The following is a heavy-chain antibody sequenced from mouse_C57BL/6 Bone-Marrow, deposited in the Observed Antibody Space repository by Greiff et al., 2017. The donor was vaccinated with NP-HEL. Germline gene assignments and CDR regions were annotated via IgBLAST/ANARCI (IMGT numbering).Heavy chain of an antibody. CDR1: GFTFSSYA. CDR3: ARGWRFAY. Sequence: EVMLVESGGGLVKPGGSLKLSCAASGFTFSSYAMSWVRQTPEKRLEWVATISDGGSYTYYPDNVKGRFTISRDNAKNNLYLQMSHLKSEDTAMYYCARGWRFAYWGQGTLVTVSA. J-gene: IGHJ3*01. V-gene: IGHV5-4*03. CDR2: ISDGGSYT.